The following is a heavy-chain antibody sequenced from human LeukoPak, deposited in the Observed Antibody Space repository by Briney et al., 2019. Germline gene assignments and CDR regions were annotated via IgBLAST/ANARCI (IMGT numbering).Heavy chain of an antibody. CDR2: IYYSGST. CDR3: ARHPFATPFDY. V-gene: IGHV4-39*01. CDR1: GGSISSSGYY. J-gene: IGHJ4*02. D-gene: IGHD2-15*01. Sequence: SETLSLTCTVSGGSISSSGYYWGWIRQPPGKGLEWIGSIYYSGSTYYNPSLKSRVTISVDTSKNQFSLKLSSVTAADTAVYYCARHPFATPFDYWGPGTLVTVSS.